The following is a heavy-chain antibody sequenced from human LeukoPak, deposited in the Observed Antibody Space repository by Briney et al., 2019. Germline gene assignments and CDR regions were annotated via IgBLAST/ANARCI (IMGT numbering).Heavy chain of an antibody. CDR1: GYTFTSYD. D-gene: IGHD6-19*01. CDR2: IIPILGIA. J-gene: IGHJ6*02. Sequence: GASVKVSCKASGYTFTSYDINWVRQATGQGLEWMGRIIPILGIANYAQKFQGRVTITADKSTSTAYMELSSLRSEDTAVYYCARETVAGSYYYYGMDVWGQGTTVTVSS. CDR3: ARETVAGSYYYYGMDV. V-gene: IGHV1-69*04.